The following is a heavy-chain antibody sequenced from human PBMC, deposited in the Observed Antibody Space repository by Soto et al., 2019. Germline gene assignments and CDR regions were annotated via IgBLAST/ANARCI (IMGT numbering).Heavy chain of an antibody. CDR2: ISYDGSNK. Sequence: QVQLVESGGGVVQPGRSLRLSCAASGFTFSSYGMHWVRQAPGKGLEWVAVISYDGSNKYYADSVKGRFTISRDKSKHSLYLQMNSLRAEDTAVSYCAIDGQGNFWSGLYYYYYYMDVWGKGTTVTVSS. CDR3: AIDGQGNFWSGLYYYYYYMDV. D-gene: IGHD3-3*01. CDR1: GFTFSSYG. V-gene: IGHV3-30*03. J-gene: IGHJ6*03.